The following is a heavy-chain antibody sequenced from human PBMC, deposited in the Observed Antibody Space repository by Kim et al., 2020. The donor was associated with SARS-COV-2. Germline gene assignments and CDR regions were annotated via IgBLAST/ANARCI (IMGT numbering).Heavy chain of an antibody. Sequence: GGSLRLSCAASGFTFSSYGMHWVRQAPGKGLEWVAVISYDGSNKYYADSVKGRFTISRDNSKNTLYLQMNSLRAEDTAVYYCAKSVAGTSYYYGMDVWGQGTTVTVSS. D-gene: IGHD6-19*01. CDR1: GFTFSSYG. V-gene: IGHV3-30*18. J-gene: IGHJ6*02. CDR3: AKSVAGTSYYYGMDV. CDR2: ISYDGSNK.